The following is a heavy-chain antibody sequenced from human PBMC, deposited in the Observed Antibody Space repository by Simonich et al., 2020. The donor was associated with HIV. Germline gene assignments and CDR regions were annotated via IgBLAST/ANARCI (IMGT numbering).Heavy chain of an antibody. V-gene: IGHV3-48*03. J-gene: IGHJ4*02. Sequence: EVQLVESGGGLVQPGGSLRLSCAASGFTFSSYEMNWVRRAPWKGLKWVSYISSSGSTIYYADSVKGRFTISRDNAKNSLYLQMNSLRAEDTAVYYCARESIAVAGTYFDYWGQGTLVTVSS. CDR3: ARESIAVAGTYFDY. CDR2: ISSSGSTI. CDR1: GFTFSSYE. D-gene: IGHD6-19*01.